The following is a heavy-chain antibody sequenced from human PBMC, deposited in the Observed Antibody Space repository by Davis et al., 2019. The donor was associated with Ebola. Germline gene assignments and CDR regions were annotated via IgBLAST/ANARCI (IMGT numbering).Heavy chain of an antibody. D-gene: IGHD3-22*01. V-gene: IGHV4-39*01. CDR2: IYYSGST. CDR3: ARHSPDYYDSSGYSYYYYYGMDV. J-gene: IGHJ6*02. CDR1: GGSISSSSYY. Sequence: SETLSLTCTVSGGSISSSSYYWGWIRQPPGKGLEWIGSIYYSGSTYYNPSLKSRVTISVDTSKNQFSLKLSSVTAADTAVYYCARHSPDYYDSSGYSYYYYYGMDVWGQGTTVTVSS.